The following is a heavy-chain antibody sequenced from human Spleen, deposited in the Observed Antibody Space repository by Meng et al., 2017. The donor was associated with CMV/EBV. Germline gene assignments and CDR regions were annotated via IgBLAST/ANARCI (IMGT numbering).Heavy chain of an antibody. CDR2: ISGSGGST. Sequence: SCAASGVTFSSYAMSWVRQGPGKGLEWVSGISGSGGSTYYADSVKGRFTISRDNSKNTLYLQMNSLRAEDTAVYYCAKGSGYEPFDYWGQGTLVTVSS. V-gene: IGHV3-23*01. CDR1: GVTFSSYA. CDR3: AKGSGYEPFDY. J-gene: IGHJ4*02. D-gene: IGHD5-12*01.